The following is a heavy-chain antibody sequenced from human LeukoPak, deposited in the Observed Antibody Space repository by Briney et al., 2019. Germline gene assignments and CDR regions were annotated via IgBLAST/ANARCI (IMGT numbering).Heavy chain of an antibody. Sequence: SETLSLTCTVSGGSISSYYWSWIRQPPGKGLEWIGYIYYSGSTNYNPSLKSRVTMSVDTSKNQFSLKLSSVTAADTAVYYCARRYSSSWYFDYWGQGTLVTVSS. CDR2: IYYSGST. D-gene: IGHD6-13*01. V-gene: IGHV4-59*12. CDR1: GGSISSYY. CDR3: ARRYSSSWYFDY. J-gene: IGHJ4*02.